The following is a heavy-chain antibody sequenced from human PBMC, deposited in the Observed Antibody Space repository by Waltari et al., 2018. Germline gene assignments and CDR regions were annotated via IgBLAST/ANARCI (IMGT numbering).Heavy chain of an antibody. Sequence: QLQLQESGSGLVKPSQTLSLTCAVSGGSISSGGYSWSWIRPPPGKGLDWIGYIYHSGSTYYNPSLKSRVTISVDRSKNQFSLKLSSVTAADTAVYYCARGSRLRYFDWSYDYWGQGTLVTVSS. CDR1: GGSISSGGYS. D-gene: IGHD3-9*01. J-gene: IGHJ4*02. CDR3: ARGSRLRYFDWSYDY. V-gene: IGHV4-30-2*01. CDR2: IYHSGST.